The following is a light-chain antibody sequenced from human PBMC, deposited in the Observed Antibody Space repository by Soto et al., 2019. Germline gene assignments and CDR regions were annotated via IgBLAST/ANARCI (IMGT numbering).Light chain of an antibody. CDR2: GAS. CDR3: QQYNDWPFT. J-gene: IGKJ3*01. CDR1: QNVNSN. Sequence: EIVMTQSPATLSVSPGEGATLSCRASQNVNSNLAWYQQKPGQAPRLLVYGASSRATGIPATFSGSGSGTEFTLTISSLQSEDFAVYYSQQYNDWPFTFGPGTKVDIK. V-gene: IGKV3-15*01.